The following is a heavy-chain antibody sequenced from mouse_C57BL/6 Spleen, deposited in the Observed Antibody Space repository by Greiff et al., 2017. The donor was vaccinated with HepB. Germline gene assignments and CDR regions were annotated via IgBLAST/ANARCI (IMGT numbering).Heavy chain of an antibody. CDR3: ARHGYDWFAY. D-gene: IGHD2-2*01. Sequence: EVQRVESGGDLVKPGGSLKLSCAASGFTFSSYGMSWVRQTPDKRLEWVATISSGGSYTYYPDSVKGRFTSSRDNAKKTRYLQLSSLKSEDTAMYYCARHGYDWFAYWGQVTLVTVSA. V-gene: IGHV5-6*01. J-gene: IGHJ3*01. CDR1: GFTFSSYG. CDR2: ISSGGSYT.